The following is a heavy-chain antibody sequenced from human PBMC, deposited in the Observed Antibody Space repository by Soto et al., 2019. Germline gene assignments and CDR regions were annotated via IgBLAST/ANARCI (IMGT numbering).Heavy chain of an antibody. D-gene: IGHD6-6*01. V-gene: IGHV1-18*01. CDR2: ISAYNGNT. CDR3: ARDHRPRRASIAARPPPDY. J-gene: IGHJ4*02. CDR1: GYTFTSYG. Sequence: ASVKVSCKASGYTFTSYGISWVRQAPGQGLEWMGWISAYNGNTNYAQKLQGRVTMTTDTSTSTAYMELRSLRSDDTAVYYCARDHRPRRASIAARPPPDYWGQGTLVTVSS.